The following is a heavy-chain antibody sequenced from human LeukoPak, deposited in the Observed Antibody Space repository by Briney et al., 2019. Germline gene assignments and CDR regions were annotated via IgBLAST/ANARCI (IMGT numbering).Heavy chain of an antibody. CDR3: ARQRPVADRGRQNFDY. CDR1: GGSFSGYY. V-gene: IGHV4-34*01. J-gene: IGHJ4*02. Sequence: PSETLSLTCAVYGGSFSGYYWSWIRQPPRKGLEWIGEINHSGSTNYNPSLKSRVTISVDTSKNQFSLKLSSVTAADTAVYYCARQRPVADRGRQNFDYWGQGTLVTVSS. CDR2: INHSGST. D-gene: IGHD6-19*01.